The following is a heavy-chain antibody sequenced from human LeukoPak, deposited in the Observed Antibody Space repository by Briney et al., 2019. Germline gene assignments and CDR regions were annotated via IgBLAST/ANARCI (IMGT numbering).Heavy chain of an antibody. Sequence: SETLSLTCTVSGGSISSYYWSWIRQPPGKGLEWIGYIYYSGSTNYNPSLKSRVTISVDTSKNQFSLKLSSVTAADTAVYYCARDNRFLEWLPGNWFDPWGQGTLVTVSS. D-gene: IGHD3-3*01. J-gene: IGHJ5*02. CDR3: ARDNRFLEWLPGNWFDP. V-gene: IGHV4-59*01. CDR2: IYYSGST. CDR1: GGSISSYY.